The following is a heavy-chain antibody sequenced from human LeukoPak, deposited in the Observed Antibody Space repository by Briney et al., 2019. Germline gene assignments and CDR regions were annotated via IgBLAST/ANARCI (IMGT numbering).Heavy chain of an antibody. D-gene: IGHD2-21*02. CDR3: ARGRDSRCCRFDI. Sequence: SQTLSLTFAMSGDTVSSNSATWNWIRQSPSRGLEWLGRTYYRSKWYNDYAVSVKSRITINPDTSKNQFSLQLNSVTPEDTAVYYCARGRDSRCCRFDIWGQGTMVTVSS. CDR2: TYYRSKWYN. V-gene: IGHV6-1*01. J-gene: IGHJ3*02. CDR1: GDTVSSNSAT.